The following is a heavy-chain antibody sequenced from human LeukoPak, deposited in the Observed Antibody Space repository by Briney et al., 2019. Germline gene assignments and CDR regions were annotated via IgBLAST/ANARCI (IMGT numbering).Heavy chain of an antibody. D-gene: IGHD3-16*01. J-gene: IGHJ4*02. CDR1: GFTFSNGW. CDR3: AKASLRLGELYYFDY. CDR2: ISGSGGST. Sequence: GGSLRLSCAASGFTFSNGWMSWVRQAPGKGLEWVSAISGSGGSTYYADSVKGRFTISRDNSKNTLYLQMNSLRAEDTAVYYCAKASLRLGELYYFDYWGQGTLVTVSS. V-gene: IGHV3-23*01.